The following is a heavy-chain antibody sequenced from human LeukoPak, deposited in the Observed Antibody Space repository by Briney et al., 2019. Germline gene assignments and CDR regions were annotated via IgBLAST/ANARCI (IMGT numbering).Heavy chain of an antibody. Sequence: SETLSLTCTFSGGSISSSSYHWGWIRQPPGKGLEWIGSIYYSGSTYYNPSLKSRVTISVDTSKNQFSLKLSSVTAADTAVYYCARLGGMITFGGVIVEYYFDYWGQGTLVTVSS. CDR2: IYYSGST. J-gene: IGHJ4*02. CDR1: GGSISSSSYH. V-gene: IGHV4-39*01. CDR3: ARLGGMITFGGVIVEYYFDY. D-gene: IGHD3-16*02.